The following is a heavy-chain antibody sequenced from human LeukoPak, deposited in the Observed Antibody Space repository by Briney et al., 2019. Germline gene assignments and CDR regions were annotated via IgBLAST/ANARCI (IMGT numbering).Heavy chain of an antibody. CDR1: GFTFDDYA. D-gene: IGHD1-26*01. Sequence: PGRSLRLSCAASGFTFDDYAMHWVRQAPGKGLEWVSGISWNSGSIGYADSVKGRFTISRDNSKNALYLQINSLGAEDTAVYFCAKDRLGAMLYFDCWGQGTLVTVSS. CDR3: AKDRLGAMLYFDC. V-gene: IGHV3-9*01. J-gene: IGHJ4*02. CDR2: ISWNSGSI.